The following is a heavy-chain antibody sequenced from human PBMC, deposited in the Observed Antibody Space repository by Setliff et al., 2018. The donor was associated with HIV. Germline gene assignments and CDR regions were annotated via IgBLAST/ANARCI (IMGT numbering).Heavy chain of an antibody. CDR2: IYYSGST. J-gene: IGHJ3*02. CDR1: GGSISSHY. CDR3: ARDYYDSIGAFDI. Sequence: TLSLTCTVSGGSISSHYWSWIRQPPGKGLEWIGSIYYSGSTNYNPSLKSRVTISVDTSKNQFSLKLSPVTAADTAVYYCARDYYDSIGAFDIWGQGTMVTVSS. V-gene: IGHV4-59*11. D-gene: IGHD3-22*01.